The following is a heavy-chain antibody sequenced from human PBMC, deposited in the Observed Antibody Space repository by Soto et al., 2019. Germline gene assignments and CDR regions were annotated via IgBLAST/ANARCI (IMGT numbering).Heavy chain of an antibody. D-gene: IGHD2-8*02. CDR3: ARDSLLDWGWSWFDP. Sequence: GGSLRLSCAASGFTVSSNYMSWVRQAPGKGLEWVSVIYSGGSTYYADSVKGRFTISRDNSKNTLYLQMNSLRAEDTAVYYCARDSLLDWGWSWFDPWGQGTLVTVSS. CDR2: IYSGGST. J-gene: IGHJ5*02. CDR1: GFTVSSNY. V-gene: IGHV3-53*01.